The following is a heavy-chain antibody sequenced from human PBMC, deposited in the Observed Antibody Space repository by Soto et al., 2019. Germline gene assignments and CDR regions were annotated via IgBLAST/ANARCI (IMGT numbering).Heavy chain of an antibody. CDR3: ANADIVATVPISLYYYYGMDV. Sequence: QVQLVESGGGVVQPGRSLRLSCAASGFTFSSYGMHWVRQAPGKGLEWVAVISYDGSNKYYADSVKGRFTISRDNSKNTLYLQRNSLRAEDTAVYYCANADIVATVPISLYYYYGMDVWGQGTTVTVSS. CDR1: GFTFSSYG. CDR2: ISYDGSNK. J-gene: IGHJ6*02. V-gene: IGHV3-30*18. D-gene: IGHD5-12*01.